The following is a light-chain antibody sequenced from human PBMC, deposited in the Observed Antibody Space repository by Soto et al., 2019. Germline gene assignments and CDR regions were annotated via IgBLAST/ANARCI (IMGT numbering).Light chain of an antibody. J-gene: IGLJ1*01. CDR2: AVT. V-gene: IGLV2-14*01. CDR1: SDDIGYYNY. CDR3: SSYTTIGSIV. Sequence: QSVLTQPASVSGSPGQSITISCTGTSDDIGYYNYVSWYQHHPGKAPKLIIYAVTNRPSGVSTRFSGSKSANTASLTISGLQAEDEADYYCSSYTTIGSIVFGAGTK.